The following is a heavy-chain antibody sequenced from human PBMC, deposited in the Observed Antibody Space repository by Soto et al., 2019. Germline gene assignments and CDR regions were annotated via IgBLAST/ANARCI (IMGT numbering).Heavy chain of an antibody. D-gene: IGHD2-2*01. CDR1: GYTFTGYY. J-gene: IGHJ3*02. V-gene: IGHV1-2*04. Sequence: ASVKVSCKASGYTFTGYYMHWVRQAPGQGLEWMGWINPNSGGTNYAQKFQGWVTMTRDTSISTAYMELSRLRSDDTAVYYCARVGGPEGSSTSCYADAFEIWGKGTMVTVSS. CDR2: INPNSGGT. CDR3: ARVGGPEGSSTSCYADAFEI.